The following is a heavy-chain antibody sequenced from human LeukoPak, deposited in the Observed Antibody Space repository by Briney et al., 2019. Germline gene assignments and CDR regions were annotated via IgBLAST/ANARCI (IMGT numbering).Heavy chain of an antibody. CDR3: ARALAGDFDY. CDR2: IYYTGNT. CDR1: GDSITGYY. J-gene: IGHJ4*02. V-gene: IGHV4-38-2*02. D-gene: IGHD6-19*01. Sequence: SETLSLTCTVSGDSITGYYWGWIRQPPGKGLEWIGNIYYTGNTYYNPSLKSRVTISVDTSKNQFSLKLSSVTAADTAVYYCARALAGDFDYWGQGTLVTVSS.